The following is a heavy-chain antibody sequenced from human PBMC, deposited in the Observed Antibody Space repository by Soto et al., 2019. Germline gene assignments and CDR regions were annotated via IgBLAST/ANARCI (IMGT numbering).Heavy chain of an antibody. CDR1: GFTVTSNG. CDR2: ISPNGQGI. J-gene: IGHJ3*02. V-gene: IGHV3-23*01. Sequence: GGSLRLSCGVSGFTVTSNGVSWVRQAPGKGLEWVSAISPNGQGIWYADSVKGRFTISRDISRNTVFLQMDSLRAEDTAVYYCTTEGRLYYYDSSGYYAFEIWGQGTMVTVSS. D-gene: IGHD3-22*01. CDR3: TTEGRLYYYDSSGYYAFEI.